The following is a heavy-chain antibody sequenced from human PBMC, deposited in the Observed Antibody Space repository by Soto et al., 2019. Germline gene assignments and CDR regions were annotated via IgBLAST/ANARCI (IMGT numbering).Heavy chain of an antibody. CDR2: IYYSGST. D-gene: IGHD3-3*01. Sequence: SETLSLTCTVSGGSISSYYWGWIRQPPGKGLEWIGYIYYSGSTNYNPSLKSRVTISVDTSKNQFSLKLSSVTAADTAVYYCARGVLEWLSFYYYYGMDVWGQGTTVTVSS. V-gene: IGHV4-59*01. J-gene: IGHJ6*02. CDR1: GGSISSYY. CDR3: ARGVLEWLSFYYYYGMDV.